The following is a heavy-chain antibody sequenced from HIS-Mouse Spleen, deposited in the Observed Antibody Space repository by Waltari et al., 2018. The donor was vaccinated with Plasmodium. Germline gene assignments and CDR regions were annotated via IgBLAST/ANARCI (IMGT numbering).Heavy chain of an antibody. D-gene: IGHD6-13*01. CDR2: IKQDGSEK. V-gene: IGHV3-7*01. CDR3: ASSWYWYFDL. Sequence: EVQLVESGGGLVQPGGSLRLPCAASGSTFRSYWMGWVRQAPGKGLEWVANIKQDGSEKYYVDSVKGRFTISRDNAKNSLYLQMNSLRAEDTAVYYCASSWYWYFDLWGRGTLVTVSS. J-gene: IGHJ2*01. CDR1: GSTFRSYW.